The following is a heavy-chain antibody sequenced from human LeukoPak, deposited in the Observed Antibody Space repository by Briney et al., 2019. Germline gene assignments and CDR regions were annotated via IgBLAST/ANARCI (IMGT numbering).Heavy chain of an antibody. CDR3: AKASKRGYYYDSSGYYFDY. J-gene: IGHJ4*02. D-gene: IGHD3-22*01. V-gene: IGHV3-23*01. CDR1: GFTFSSYA. Sequence: GGSLRLSCAASGFTFSSYAMSWVRQAPGKGLEWVSAISGSGGSTYYADSVKGRFTISRDNSKNTLYLQMNSLRAEDTAVYYCAKASKRGYYYDSSGYYFDYWGQGTLVTVSP. CDR2: ISGSGGST.